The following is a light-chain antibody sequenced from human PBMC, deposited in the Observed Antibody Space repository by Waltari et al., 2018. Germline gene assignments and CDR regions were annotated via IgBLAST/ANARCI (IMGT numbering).Light chain of an antibody. CDR3: QQRSNT. Sequence: EIVLTLSPATLSLSPGERATLSCRASQSVSSYLAWYQQKPGQAPRLLIYDASNRATGIPARFSGSGSGTDFTLTISSLEPEDFAVYYCQQRSNTFGQGTRLEIK. CDR1: QSVSSY. J-gene: IGKJ5*01. V-gene: IGKV3-11*01. CDR2: DAS.